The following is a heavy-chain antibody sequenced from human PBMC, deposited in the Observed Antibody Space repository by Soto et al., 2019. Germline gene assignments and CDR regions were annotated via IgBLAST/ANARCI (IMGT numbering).Heavy chain of an antibody. CDR2: IDPSDSYT. D-gene: IGHD2-2*01. CDR3: ARQGYCSSTSCYPLEWFDP. Sequence: GESLKISCNGSGYSFTIYWISWVRQMPGKGLEWMGRIDPSDSYTNYSPSFQGHVTISADKSISTAYLQWSSLKASDTAMYYCARQGYCSSTSCYPLEWFDPWGQGTLVTVSS. V-gene: IGHV5-10-1*01. CDR1: GYSFTIYW. J-gene: IGHJ5*02.